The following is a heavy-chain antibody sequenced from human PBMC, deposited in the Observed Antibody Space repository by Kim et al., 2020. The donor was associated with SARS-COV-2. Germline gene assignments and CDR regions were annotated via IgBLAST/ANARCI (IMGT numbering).Heavy chain of an antibody. J-gene: IGHJ4*02. CDR3: AKFVRRYQLLCPFDY. D-gene: IGHD2-2*01. Sequence: GGSLRLSCAASGFTFSSYAMSWVRQAPGKGLEWVSAISGSGGSTYYADSVKGRFTISRDNSKNTLYLQMNSLRAEDTAVYYCAKFVRRYQLLCPFDYWGQGTLVTVSS. V-gene: IGHV3-23*01. CDR1: GFTFSSYA. CDR2: ISGSGGST.